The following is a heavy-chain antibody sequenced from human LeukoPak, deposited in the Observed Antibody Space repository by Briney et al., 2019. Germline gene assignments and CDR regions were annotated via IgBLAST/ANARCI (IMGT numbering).Heavy chain of an antibody. CDR2: IYYSGST. J-gene: IGHJ4*02. D-gene: IGHD5-18*01. CDR3: ARVKTALKYYFDY. CDR1: GDSINTGGYY. V-gene: IGHV4-31*03. Sequence: SQTLSLTCTVSGDSINTGGYYWSWIRQRPGKGLEWIVHIYYSGSTYYNPSLKSRITISVDTSKSHFSPKLSSVTAADTGVYYCARVKTALKYYFDYWGQGTLVTVSS.